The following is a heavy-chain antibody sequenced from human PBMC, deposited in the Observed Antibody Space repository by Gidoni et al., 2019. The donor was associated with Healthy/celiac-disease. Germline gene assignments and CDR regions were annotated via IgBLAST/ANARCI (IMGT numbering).Heavy chain of an antibody. CDR2: ISYDGSNK. CDR3: AKDALAYCGGDCYSPFDY. V-gene: IGHV3-30*18. J-gene: IGHJ4*02. CDR1: GFTFRSYG. Sequence: QVQLVESGGGVVQPGMSLRLSCAASGFTFRSYGLHWVRQAPGKGLEWVAVISYDGSNKYYADSVKGRFTISRDNSKNTLYLQMNSLRAEDTAVYYCAKDALAYCGGDCYSPFDYWGQGTLVTVSS. D-gene: IGHD2-21*02.